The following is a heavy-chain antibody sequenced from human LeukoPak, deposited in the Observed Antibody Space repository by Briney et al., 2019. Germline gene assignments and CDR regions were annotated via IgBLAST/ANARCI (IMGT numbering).Heavy chain of an antibody. Sequence: SQTLSLTCTVSGRSNSRDRYYGRWVRQPAGKGREWLWRIYTSGSTNYNPSLESGVTISVDTTKNQFSLKLSSMTAADTAVYYYGRGDRSSSWTYYYYYMDVWGKGTTVTVS. CDR1: GRSNSRDRYY. CDR2: IYTSGST. CDR3: GRGDRSSSWTYYYYYMDV. V-gene: IGHV4-61*02. D-gene: IGHD6-13*01. J-gene: IGHJ6*03.